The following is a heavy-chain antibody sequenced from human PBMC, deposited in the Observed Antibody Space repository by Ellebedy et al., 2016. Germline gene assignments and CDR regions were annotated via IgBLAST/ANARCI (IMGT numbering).Heavy chain of an antibody. V-gene: IGHV4-61*08. J-gene: IGHJ5*01. CDR2: VYHTGST. D-gene: IGHD3-22*01. CDR3: ARGLYFDSSGYYYWFDP. Sequence: GSLRLXCSVSGGSLINPGAYWTWIRQSPGRGLEWIGYVYHTGSTKLNPSLKSRVTMSVDTSKNQFSLNLNSVNAADTAVYYCARGLYFDSSGYYYWFDPWGQGTLVTVSS. CDR1: GGSLINPGAY.